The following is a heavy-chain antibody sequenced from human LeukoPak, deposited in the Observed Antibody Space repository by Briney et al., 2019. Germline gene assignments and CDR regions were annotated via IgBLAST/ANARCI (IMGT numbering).Heavy chain of an antibody. CDR2: IWHDGSHK. CDR3: AREISGSVSYPDF. D-gene: IGHD3-10*01. Sequence: GGSLRLYCAASGFAFNTYAMHWVRQAPGQGLEWVALIWHDGSHKFYSNSVRGQFTISGDNSKNTVSLQMNNLRPEDTAVYYCAREISGSVSYPDFWGQGTLVTVSS. V-gene: IGHV3-33*01. CDR1: GFAFNTYA. J-gene: IGHJ4*02.